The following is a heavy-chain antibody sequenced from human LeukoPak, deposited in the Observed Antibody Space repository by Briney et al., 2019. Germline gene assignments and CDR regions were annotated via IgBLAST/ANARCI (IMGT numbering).Heavy chain of an antibody. V-gene: IGHV4-61*01. Sequence: SETLSLTCTVSGGSFSSGSYYWSWIRQPPGKGLEWIGYIYYSGSTNYNPSLKSRVTISVDTSKNQFSLRLSSVTAADTAVYYCARDLSLEWYYGMDVWGQGTTVTVSS. CDR3: ARDLSLEWYYGMDV. J-gene: IGHJ6*02. D-gene: IGHD3-3*01. CDR1: GGSFSSGSYY. CDR2: IYYSGST.